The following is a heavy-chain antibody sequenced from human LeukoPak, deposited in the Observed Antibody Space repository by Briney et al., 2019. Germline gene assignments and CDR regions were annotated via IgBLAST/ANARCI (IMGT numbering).Heavy chain of an antibody. D-gene: IGHD5-18*01. CDR1: GYTFTGYY. J-gene: IGHJ4*02. Sequence: ASVKVSYKASGYTFTGYYMHWVRQAPGQGLEWMGWINPNSGGTNYAQKFQGRVTMTRDTSISTAYMELSRLRSDDTAVYYCARLQGPYEQWLPFDYWGQGTLVTVSS. CDR3: ARLQGPYEQWLPFDY. CDR2: INPNSGGT. V-gene: IGHV1-2*02.